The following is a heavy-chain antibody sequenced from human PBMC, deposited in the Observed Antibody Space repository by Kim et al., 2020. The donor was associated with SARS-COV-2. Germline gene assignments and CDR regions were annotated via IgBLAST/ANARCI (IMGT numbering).Heavy chain of an antibody. CDR3: ARDWVFGSGSFDY. J-gene: IGHJ4*02. V-gene: IGHV3-11*05. D-gene: IGHD3-10*01. Sequence: YADSVKGRCTISRDNAKHSLYLQMNSLRAEDTAVYYCARDWVFGSGSFDYWGQGTLVTVSS.